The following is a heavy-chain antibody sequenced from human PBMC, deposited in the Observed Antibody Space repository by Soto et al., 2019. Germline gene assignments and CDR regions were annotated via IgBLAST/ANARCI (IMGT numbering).Heavy chain of an antibody. V-gene: IGHV1-69*12. Sequence: QVQLVQSGAEVKKPGSSVKVSCKASGGTFSSYAISWVRQAPGQGLEWMGGIIPIFGTANYAQKFQGRVTITADESTSTAYMELSSLRSEDTAVYYCAMGPGIINYDSSGYYPVYWGQGTLVTVSS. D-gene: IGHD3-22*01. CDR2: IIPIFGTA. CDR3: AMGPGIINYDSSGYYPVY. CDR1: GGTFSSYA. J-gene: IGHJ4*02.